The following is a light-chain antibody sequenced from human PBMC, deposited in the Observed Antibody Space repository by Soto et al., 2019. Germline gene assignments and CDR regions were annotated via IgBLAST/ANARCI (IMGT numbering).Light chain of an antibody. CDR1: SNDVGGYKY. Sequence: QSALTQPASVSGSPGQSITISCTGTSNDVGGYKYVSWYQHHPGKAPKLMTYEVSNRPSWVSNRFSGSKSGNTASLTISGLQTEDEADYYCCSYTSISTSAVFGGGTKLTVL. CDR2: EVS. J-gene: IGLJ2*01. V-gene: IGLV2-14*01. CDR3: CSYTSISTSAV.